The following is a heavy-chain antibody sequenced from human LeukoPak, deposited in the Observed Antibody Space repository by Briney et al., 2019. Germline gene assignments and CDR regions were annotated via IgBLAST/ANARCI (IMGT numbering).Heavy chain of an antibody. Sequence: SETLSLTCTVSGGSISSSSYYWGWIRQPPGKGLEWIGSIYYSGSTYYNPSLKRRVTISVDTSKNQFSLKLSSVTAADTAVYYCASRRVSSLRFDYWGQGTLVTVSS. CDR2: IYYSGST. CDR1: GGSISSSSYY. J-gene: IGHJ4*02. D-gene: IGHD6-13*01. CDR3: ASRRVSSLRFDY. V-gene: IGHV4-39*07.